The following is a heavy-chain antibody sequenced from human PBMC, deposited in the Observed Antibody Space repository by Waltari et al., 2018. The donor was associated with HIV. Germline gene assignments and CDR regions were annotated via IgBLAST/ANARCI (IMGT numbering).Heavy chain of an antibody. D-gene: IGHD2-15*01. V-gene: IGHV4-30-4*01. J-gene: IGHJ6*02. CDR2: IHYSGRT. CDR1: GGSINSGDHY. Sequence: QVHLQESGPGLVKPSETLSLTCNVSGGSINSGDHYWTWSRQPPGKGLEWIGYIHYSGRTYYNPSLKGRLVISVDTSTNQFSLRLSSVTAADTAIYYAARVHSFEFGLDVWGQGTTVTVSS. CDR3: ARVHSFEFGLDV.